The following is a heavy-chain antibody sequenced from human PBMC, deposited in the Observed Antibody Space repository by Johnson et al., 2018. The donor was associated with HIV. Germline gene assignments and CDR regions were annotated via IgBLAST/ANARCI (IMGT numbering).Heavy chain of an antibody. J-gene: IGHJ3*02. V-gene: IGHV3-23*04. D-gene: IGHD2-15*01. CDR2: ISGSGGGT. Sequence: VQLVESGGGVVQPGRSLRLSCAASGFIFDDYAMSWVRQAPGKGLEWVSSISGSGGGTNYADSVKGRFTISRDNSKNTLYLQMNSLRAEDTAVYYCVTLVVAPPFDIWGQGTMVTVSS. CDR1: GFIFDDYA. CDR3: VTLVVAPPFDI.